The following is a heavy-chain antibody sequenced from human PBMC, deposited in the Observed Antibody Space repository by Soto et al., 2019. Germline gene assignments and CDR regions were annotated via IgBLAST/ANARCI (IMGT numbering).Heavy chain of an antibody. CDR1: GYTFTGYY. V-gene: IGHV1-2*04. J-gene: IGHJ5*02. CDR3: ARGHYGDYADWFDP. CDR2: INPNSGGT. D-gene: IGHD4-17*01. Sequence: SVKVSCKASGYTFTGYYMHWVRQAPGQGLEWMGWINPNSGGTNYAQKFQGWVTMTRDTSISTAYMELSRLRSDDTAVYYCARGHYGDYADWFDPWGQGTLVTVSS.